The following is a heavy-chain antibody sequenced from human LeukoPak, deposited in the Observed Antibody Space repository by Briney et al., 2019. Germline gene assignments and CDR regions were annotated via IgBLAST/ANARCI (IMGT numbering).Heavy chain of an antibody. CDR3: AKDTAVSAVDVALDY. D-gene: IGHD6-19*01. J-gene: IGHJ4*02. CDR2: ISADGSAT. V-gene: IGHV3-43*02. CDR1: GFTFDDYV. Sequence: PGGSLRLSCAASGFTFDDYVMHWVRQAPGKGLEWVSLISADGSATYYARSVKGRFTISRDNSKNSLYLQVNSLRSEDTALYYCAKDTAVSAVDVALDYWGQGTLLTVS.